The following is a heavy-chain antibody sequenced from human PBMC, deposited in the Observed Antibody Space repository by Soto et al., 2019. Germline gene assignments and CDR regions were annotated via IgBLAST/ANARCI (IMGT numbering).Heavy chain of an antibody. CDR3: AKVTRPTYYYGSGSYTVAAFDT. CDR1: GFTFSSYA. Sequence: GGSLRLSCAASGFTFSSYAMSWVRQAPGKGLEWVSAISGSGGSTYYADSVKGRFTISRDNSKNTLYLQMNSLRAEDTAVYYCAKVTRPTYYYGSGSYTVAAFDTWGQGTMLTISS. CDR2: ISGSGGST. J-gene: IGHJ3*02. V-gene: IGHV3-23*01. D-gene: IGHD3-10*01.